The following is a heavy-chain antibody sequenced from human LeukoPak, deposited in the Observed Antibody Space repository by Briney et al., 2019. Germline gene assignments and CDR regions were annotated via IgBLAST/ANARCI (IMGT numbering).Heavy chain of an antibody. J-gene: IGHJ4*02. CDR1: GFTFSNYW. V-gene: IGHV3-74*01. Sequence: GVSLRLSCAAAGFTFSNYWMHWVRQAPGKGLMWVSNINSEGTSTNYADSVRVRFTVSRDNRKNTLSLQMNSLRAEATAVYYCASLYLDNWGQGTLVTVSS. CDR3: ASLYLDN. CDR2: INSEGTST.